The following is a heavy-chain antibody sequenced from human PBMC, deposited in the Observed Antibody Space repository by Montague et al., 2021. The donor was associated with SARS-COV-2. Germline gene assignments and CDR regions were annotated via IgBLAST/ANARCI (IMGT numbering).Heavy chain of an antibody. CDR2: IYSSGST. Sequence: TLSLTCTVSGGSIRSGSYYWSWIRQPAGKGLEWIGRIYSSGSTXYNPSLKSRVTMSVDTSKNQFSLKVSSVTAADTAVYYCARDYGDYSYYYSLDVWGQGTTVTVSS. J-gene: IGHJ6*02. CDR3: ARDYGDYSYYYSLDV. V-gene: IGHV4-61*02. CDR1: GGSIRSGSYY. D-gene: IGHD4-17*01.